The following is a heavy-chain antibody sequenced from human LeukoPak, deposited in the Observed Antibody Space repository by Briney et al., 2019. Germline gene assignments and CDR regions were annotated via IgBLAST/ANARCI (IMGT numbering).Heavy chain of an antibody. Sequence: PGGSLRLSCAASGFTFDDYAMHWVRQAPGKGLEWVSGISWNSGSIGYADSVKGRFTISRDNAKNSLYLQMNSLRAEDMALYYCAKGSYPDSNPGHLDYWGQGTLVTVSS. CDR2: ISWNSGSI. V-gene: IGHV3-9*03. D-gene: IGHD4-11*01. CDR1: GFTFDDYA. J-gene: IGHJ4*02. CDR3: AKGSYPDSNPGHLDY.